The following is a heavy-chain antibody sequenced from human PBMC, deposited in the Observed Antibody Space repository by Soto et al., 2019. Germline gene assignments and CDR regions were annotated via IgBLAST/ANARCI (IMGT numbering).Heavy chain of an antibody. D-gene: IGHD3-16*01. J-gene: IGHJ4*02. Sequence: QVQLVQSGAEVKKPGSSVKVSCKASGGTFSSYTISWVRQAPGQGLEWMGRIIPILGIANYAQKFQGRVTITADKSTSTAYMELSSLRYEDTDVYYCARAPRLITFGGAGIGWGQGTLVNVSS. CDR1: GGTFSSYT. CDR3: ARAPRLITFGGAGIG. V-gene: IGHV1-69*02. CDR2: IIPILGIA.